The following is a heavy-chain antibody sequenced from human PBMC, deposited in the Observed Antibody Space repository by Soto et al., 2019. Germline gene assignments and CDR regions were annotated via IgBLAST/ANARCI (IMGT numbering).Heavy chain of an antibody. CDR3: AKYYSDSSGLEYAFDN. CDR2: SSGSGGST. D-gene: IGHD3-22*01. Sequence: QAGGFLRLSCAASGFTFSSYAMIWVRQGPGKGLEWVSASSGSGGSTYYADSVKGRFTISRDNSNNTLYLQMNSLRAEDTAVYYCAKYYSDSSGLEYAFDNWGEGTMVTDSS. V-gene: IGHV3-23*01. J-gene: IGHJ3*02. CDR1: GFTFSSYA.